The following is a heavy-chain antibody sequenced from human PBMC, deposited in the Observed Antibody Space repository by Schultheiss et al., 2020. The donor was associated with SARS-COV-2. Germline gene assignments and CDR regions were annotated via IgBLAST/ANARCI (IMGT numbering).Heavy chain of an antibody. CDR2: IYYSGST. Sequence: SETLSLTCTVSGGSISSYYWNWIRQPPGKGLEWIVYIYYSGSTNYNPSLKSRVTISVNTSKNQFSLKLSSVTAADTAVYYCARVTGCSGGSCHLIKSYYYDYYMDVLGKGATGTVSS. D-gene: IGHD2-15*01. CDR3: ARVTGCSGGSCHLIKSYYYDYYMDV. CDR1: GGSISSYY. J-gene: IGHJ6*03. V-gene: IGHV4-59*01.